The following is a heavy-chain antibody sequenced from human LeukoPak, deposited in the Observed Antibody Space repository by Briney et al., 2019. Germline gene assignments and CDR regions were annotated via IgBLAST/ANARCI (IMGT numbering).Heavy chain of an antibody. D-gene: IGHD3-3*01. CDR2: IYYSGST. V-gene: IGHV4-59*11. Sequence: PSETLSLTCAVSGGSISTHYWSWIRQPPGKGLEWIGYIYYSGSTNYNPSLKSRVTISVDTSKNQFSLKLSSVTAADTAVYYCARSSTIFGVVIAPPTFDYWGQGTLVTVSS. CDR3: ARSSTIFGVVIAPPTFDY. J-gene: IGHJ4*02. CDR1: GGSISTHY.